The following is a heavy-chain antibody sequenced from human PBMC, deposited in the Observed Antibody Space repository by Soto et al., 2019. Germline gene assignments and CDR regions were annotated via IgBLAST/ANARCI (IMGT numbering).Heavy chain of an antibody. Sequence: SETLSLTCTVSGGSISSYYWSWIRQPPGKGLEWIGYIYYSGSTNYNPSLKSRVTISVDTSKNQFSLKLSSVTAADTAVYYCARERVVHGIAAAGTQHYYYGMDVWGQGTTVTVSS. J-gene: IGHJ6*02. D-gene: IGHD6-13*01. CDR3: ARERVVHGIAAAGTQHYYYGMDV. V-gene: IGHV4-59*01. CDR1: GGSISSYY. CDR2: IYYSGST.